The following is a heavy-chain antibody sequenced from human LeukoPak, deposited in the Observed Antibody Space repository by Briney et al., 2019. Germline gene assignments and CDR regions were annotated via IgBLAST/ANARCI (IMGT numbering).Heavy chain of an antibody. CDR1: GYTFSSYG. CDR3: ARDFRYYYASSAPGAFDI. Sequence: ASVKVSCKASGYTFSSYGISWVRQAPGQGLEWMGWISAYNGNTNYAQKLQGRVTMTTDTSTSTAYMERRSLRSDDTAVYYGARDFRYYYASSAPGAFDIWGQGTMVTVSS. V-gene: IGHV1-18*01. D-gene: IGHD3-22*01. J-gene: IGHJ3*02. CDR2: ISAYNGNT.